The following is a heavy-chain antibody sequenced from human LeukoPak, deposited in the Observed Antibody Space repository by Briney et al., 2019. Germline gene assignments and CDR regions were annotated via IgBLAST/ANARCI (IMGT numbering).Heavy chain of an antibody. CDR2: ISGSGGST. V-gene: IGHV3-23*01. CDR1: GFTFSSYW. J-gene: IGHJ6*03. Sequence: GGSLRLSCAASGFTFSSYWMSWVRQAPGKGLEWVSAISGSGGSTYYADSVKGRFTISRDNSKKTLYLQMDSLRGEDTAVYYCGGGGFGEAYYYYYYMDVWGKGTTVTVSS. D-gene: IGHD3-10*01. CDR3: GGGGFGEAYYYYYYMDV.